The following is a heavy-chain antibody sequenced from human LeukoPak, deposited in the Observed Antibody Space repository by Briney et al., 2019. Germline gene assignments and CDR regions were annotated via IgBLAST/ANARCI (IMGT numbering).Heavy chain of an antibody. Sequence: TVGSLRLSCAASGFTFSDYYMSWIRQAPGKGLEWVSYISSSSSYTNYADSVKGRFTISRDNAKNSLYLQMNSLRAEDTAVYYCARVGNLGIWALNYWGQGTLVTVSS. CDR2: ISSSSSYT. V-gene: IGHV3-11*05. J-gene: IGHJ4*02. CDR1: GFTFSDYY. D-gene: IGHD1-7*01. CDR3: ARVGNLGIWALNY.